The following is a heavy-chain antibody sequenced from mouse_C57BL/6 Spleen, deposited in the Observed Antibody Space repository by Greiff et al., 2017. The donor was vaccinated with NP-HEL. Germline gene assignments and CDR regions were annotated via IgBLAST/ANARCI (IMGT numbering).Heavy chain of an antibody. J-gene: IGHJ3*01. CDR1: GFNIKDYY. CDR3: TTEGYYYGSSPPFAY. D-gene: IGHD1-1*01. V-gene: IGHV14-1*01. CDR2: IDPEDGDT. Sequence: EVQLQQSGAELVRPGASVKLSCTASGFNIKDYYMHWVKQRPEQGLEWIGRIDPEDGDTEYAPKFQGKATMTADTSSNTAYLQLSSLTSEDTAVYYCTTEGYYYGSSPPFAYWGQGTLVTVSA.